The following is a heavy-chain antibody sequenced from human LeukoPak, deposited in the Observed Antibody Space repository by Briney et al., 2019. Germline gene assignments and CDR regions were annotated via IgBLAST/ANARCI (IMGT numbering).Heavy chain of an antibody. Sequence: SETLSLTCAVYGGSFSGFYWNWIRQPPGKGLEWIGEIDHSGSTNYNPSLKSRVTISVDRANNQFSLKLSSVTAADTAVYYCARVPYYYDSSGYYSSVDYWGQGTLVTVSS. D-gene: IGHD3-22*01. CDR2: IDHSGST. V-gene: IGHV4-34*01. CDR1: GGSFSGFY. J-gene: IGHJ4*02. CDR3: ARVPYYYDSSGYYSSVDY.